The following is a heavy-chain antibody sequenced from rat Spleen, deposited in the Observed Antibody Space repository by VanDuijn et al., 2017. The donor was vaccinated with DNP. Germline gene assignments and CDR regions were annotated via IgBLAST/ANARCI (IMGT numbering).Heavy chain of an antibody. CDR3: ARGSGTYYWYFDF. D-gene: IGHD4-4*01. V-gene: IGHV5S10*01. Sequence: EVQLVESGGDLVQPGRSLKLSCAASGFTFSDYTMAWVRQAPKKGLEWVATIIYDGSRTYYRDSVKGRFTISRDNAKSTLYLQMNSLRSEDTATYYCARGSGTYYWYFDFWGPGTMVTVSS. J-gene: IGHJ1*01. CDR1: GFTFSDYT. CDR2: IIYDGSRT.